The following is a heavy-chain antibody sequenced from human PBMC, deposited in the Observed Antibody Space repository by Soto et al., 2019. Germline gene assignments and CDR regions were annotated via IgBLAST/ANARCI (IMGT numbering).Heavy chain of an antibody. Sequence: EVQLVESGGGLIQPGGSLRLSCAASGFCVSYNFMTWVRQAPGKGLEWVSVISSGSDSSTYYAGSVKGRFTISRDSSKNTLLLQMNSLRAEDKAIYYCASGPQRNSVYLYWGQGTLVTVSS. CDR3: ASGPQRNSVYLY. CDR1: GFCVSYNF. J-gene: IGHJ4*02. V-gene: IGHV3-53*01. CDR2: ISSGSDSST. D-gene: IGHD1-7*01.